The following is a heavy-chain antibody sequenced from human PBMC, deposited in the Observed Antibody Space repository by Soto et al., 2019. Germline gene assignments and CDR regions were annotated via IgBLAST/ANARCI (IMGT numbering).Heavy chain of an antibody. CDR3: ARVRVRALSGTLRY. Sequence: PGGSLRLSCAVSGFTFSSFSMHWVRQAPGKGLDWVAVISSDGNNQYYADSVKGRFTISRDNSKDTLYLQINSLRADDTAVYYCARVRVRALSGTLRYWGQGTLVTVSS. D-gene: IGHD2-21*01. J-gene: IGHJ4*02. CDR1: GFTFSSFS. CDR2: ISSDGNNQ. V-gene: IGHV3-30*03.